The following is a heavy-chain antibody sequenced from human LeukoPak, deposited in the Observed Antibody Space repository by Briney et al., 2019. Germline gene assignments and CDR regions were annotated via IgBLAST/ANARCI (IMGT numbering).Heavy chain of an antibody. V-gene: IGHV1-46*01. CDR1: GYTFTSYY. J-gene: IGHJ4*02. Sequence: ASVKVPCKASGYTFTSYYMHWVRQAPGQGLEWMGIINTSGGTTTYAQQFQGRLTMTRDTSTSTVYMELSSLRSGDTAMYYCARDRGIAARGARSVVVFDYWGQETLVTVPS. CDR3: ARDRGIAARGARSVVVFDY. CDR2: INTSGGTT. D-gene: IGHD6-6*01.